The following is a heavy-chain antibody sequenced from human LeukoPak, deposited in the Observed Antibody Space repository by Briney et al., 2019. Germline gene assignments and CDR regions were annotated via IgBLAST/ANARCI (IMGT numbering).Heavy chain of an antibody. J-gene: IGHJ6*03. V-gene: IGHV4-59*01. D-gene: IGHD3-22*01. Sequence: PSETLSLTCTVSGVSITTYYWTWIRQPPGKGLEWIGYIYYSGNTNYNPSLKSRVTISVDTSKNQFSLKLSSVTATDTAVYYCARTLRDYYDSSGYYYGPYYYYYMDVWGKGTTVTISS. CDR1: GVSITTYY. CDR2: IYYSGNT. CDR3: ARTLRDYYDSSGYYYGPYYYYYMDV.